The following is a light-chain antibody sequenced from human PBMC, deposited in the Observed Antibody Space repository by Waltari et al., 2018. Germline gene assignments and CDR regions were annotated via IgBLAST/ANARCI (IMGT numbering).Light chain of an antibody. Sequence: QSALTQPPSASGSPGQSVTISCTGTSTDVGVYNYVSWYQQHPGKPPNPMSYEVSKRPSGVPDRFSGSKSGNTASLTVSGLQAEDEADYYCSSYAGSDNLVFGGGTKLTVL. CDR2: EVS. V-gene: IGLV2-8*01. J-gene: IGLJ2*01. CDR3: SSYAGSDNLV. CDR1: STDVGVYNY.